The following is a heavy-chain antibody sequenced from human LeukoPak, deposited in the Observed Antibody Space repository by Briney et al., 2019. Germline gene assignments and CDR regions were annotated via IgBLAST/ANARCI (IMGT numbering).Heavy chain of an antibody. J-gene: IGHJ5*02. D-gene: IGHD5-18*01. CDR1: GGSISSGGYY. Sequence: SETLSLTCTVSGGSISSGGYYWSWIRQHPGKGLEWIGYIYYSGSTYYNPSLKSRVTISVDTSKNQFSLKLSSVTAADTAVYYCARSYSYGHPTGNWFDPWGQGTLVTVSS. V-gene: IGHV4-31*03. CDR2: IYYSGST. CDR3: ARSYSYGHPTGNWFDP.